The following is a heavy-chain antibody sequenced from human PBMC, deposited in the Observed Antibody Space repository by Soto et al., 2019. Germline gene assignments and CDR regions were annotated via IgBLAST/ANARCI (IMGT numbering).Heavy chain of an antibody. Sequence: ASVKVSCKASGYTFTSYYMHWVRQAPGQGLEWMGIINPSGGSTSYAQKFQGRVTMTRDTSTSTVYMELSSLRSEDTAVYYCASENRNTMVRGVTDAFDIWGQGTMVTVSS. CDR1: GYTFTSYY. CDR3: ASENRNTMVRGVTDAFDI. V-gene: IGHV1-46*03. CDR2: INPSGGST. D-gene: IGHD3-10*01. J-gene: IGHJ3*02.